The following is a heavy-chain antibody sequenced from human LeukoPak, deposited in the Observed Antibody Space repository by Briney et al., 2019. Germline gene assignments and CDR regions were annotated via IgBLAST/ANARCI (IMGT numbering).Heavy chain of an antibody. Sequence: ASVKVSCKASGYTFTSYGISWVRQAPGQGLEWMGWISAYNGNTNYAQKLQGRVTMTTDTSTSTAYMELRSLRSDDTAVYYCARTLPRMAVAGVIDYWGQGTLVTVSS. V-gene: IGHV1-18*01. CDR2: ISAYNGNT. D-gene: IGHD6-19*01. CDR1: GYTFTSYG. CDR3: ARTLPRMAVAGVIDY. J-gene: IGHJ4*02.